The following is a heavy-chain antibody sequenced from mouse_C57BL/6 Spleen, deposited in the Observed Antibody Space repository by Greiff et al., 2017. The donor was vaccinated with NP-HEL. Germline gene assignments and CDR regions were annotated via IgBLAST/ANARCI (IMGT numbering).Heavy chain of an antibody. CDR3: ARTAPWAYAMDY. CDR1: GFTFSDYG. D-gene: IGHD1-2*01. V-gene: IGHV5-17*01. CDR2: ISSGSSTI. J-gene: IGHJ4*01. Sequence: EVMLVESGGGLVKPGGSLKLSCAASGFTFSDYGMHWVRQAPEKGLEWVAYISSGSSTIYYADTVKGRFTISRDNAKNTLFLQMTSLRSEDTAMYYCARTAPWAYAMDYWGQGTSVTVSS.